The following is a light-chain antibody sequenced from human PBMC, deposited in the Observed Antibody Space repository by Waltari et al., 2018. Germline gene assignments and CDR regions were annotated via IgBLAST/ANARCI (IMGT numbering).Light chain of an antibody. Sequence: DIQLTQSPSFLSASIGDRVTIPCRASQGISSYLAWYQQKPGKAPKLLIYAESTLQSGDPSKFSGSGTGTEFTLTSSSLQPEDFATYYCEEHNTYPQSRTFGGWTKVEI. V-gene: IGKV1-9*01. J-gene: IGKJ4*01. CDR1: QGISSY. CDR2: AES. CDR3: EEHNTYPQSRT.